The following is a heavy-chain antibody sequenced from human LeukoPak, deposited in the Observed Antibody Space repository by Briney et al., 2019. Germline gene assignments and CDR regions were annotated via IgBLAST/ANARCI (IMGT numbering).Heavy chain of an antibody. D-gene: IGHD4-17*01. V-gene: IGHV1-69*13. CDR3: ARETTGVAFDY. CDR2: IIPIFGTA. CDR1: GATFSSYA. J-gene: IGHJ4*02. Sequence: ASVKVSCKASGATFSSYAISWVRQAPGQGLEWMGGIIPIFGTANYAQKFQGRVTITADESTSTAYMELSSLRSEDTAVYYCARETTGVAFDYWGQGTLVTVSS.